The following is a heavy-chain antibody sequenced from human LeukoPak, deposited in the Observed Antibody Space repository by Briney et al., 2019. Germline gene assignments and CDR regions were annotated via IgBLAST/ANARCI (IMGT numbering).Heavy chain of an antibody. J-gene: IGHJ4*02. CDR2: ISSSSNYV. Sequence: GGSLRLSCAASGFTFSTYSMNWVRQAPGKGLEWVSSISSSSNYVHYADSVKGRFTISRDNAKNSLYLQMNSLRAEDTALYYCARENWYKFDYWGQGTLVTVSS. V-gene: IGHV3-21*01. CDR3: ARENWYKFDY. D-gene: IGHD1/OR15-1a*01. CDR1: GFTFSTYS.